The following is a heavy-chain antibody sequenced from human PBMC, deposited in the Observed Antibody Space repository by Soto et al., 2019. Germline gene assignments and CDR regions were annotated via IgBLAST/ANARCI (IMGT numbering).Heavy chain of an antibody. Sequence: QVQLVESGGGVVQPGRSLRLSCAASGFTFSSYGMHWVRQAPGKGLEWVAVIWYDGSNKYYADSVKGRFTISRDNSKNTLYLQMNSLRAEDTAVYYCARDIMVRGVMVHNWFDPWGQGTLVTVSS. CDR3: ARDIMVRGVMVHNWFDP. J-gene: IGHJ5*02. CDR1: GFTFSSYG. D-gene: IGHD3-10*01. V-gene: IGHV3-33*01. CDR2: IWYDGSNK.